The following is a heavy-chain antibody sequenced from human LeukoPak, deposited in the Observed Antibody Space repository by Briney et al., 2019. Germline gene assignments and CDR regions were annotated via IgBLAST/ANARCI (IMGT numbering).Heavy chain of an antibody. CDR1: GGSISSSNW. CDR2: VYHSGST. Sequence: SGTLSLTCAVSGGSISSSNWWSWVRQPPGKGLEWIGEVYHSGSTNYNPSLKSRVTISVDKSKNQFSLKLSSVTAADTAVYYCARTRDSSGWYGLDAFDIWGQGTMVTVSS. J-gene: IGHJ3*02. CDR3: ARTRDSSGWYGLDAFDI. D-gene: IGHD6-19*01. V-gene: IGHV4-4*02.